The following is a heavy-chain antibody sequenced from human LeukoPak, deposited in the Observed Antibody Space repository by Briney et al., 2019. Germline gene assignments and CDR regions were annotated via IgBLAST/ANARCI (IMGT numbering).Heavy chain of an antibody. CDR2: IYYSGST. V-gene: IGHV4-59*08. D-gene: IGHD6-19*01. CDR3: ARHGDSSGWSPINLTDV. CDR1: GGSISSYY. Sequence: KPSETLSLTCTVSGGSISSYYWCWIRQPPGKGLEWIGYIYYSGSTNYNPSLKSRVTISVDTSKNQFSLKLSSVTAADTAVYYCARHGDSSGWSPINLTDVWGQGTTVTVSS. J-gene: IGHJ6*02.